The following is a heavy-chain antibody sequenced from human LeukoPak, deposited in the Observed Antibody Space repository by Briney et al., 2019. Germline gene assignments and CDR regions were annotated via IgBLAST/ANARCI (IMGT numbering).Heavy chain of an antibody. V-gene: IGHV3-7*01. CDR2: IKQDGSEK. Sequence: PSGSLTLSCAASGFTFISDWMSWVRQAPGKGLEWVANIKQDGSEKYYVDSVKGRFTISRDNAKNSLYLQMNSLRAEDTAVYYCARGGVAVAGILSYWGQGTLVTVSS. D-gene: IGHD6-19*01. CDR3: ARGGVAVAGILSY. J-gene: IGHJ4*02. CDR1: GFTFISDW.